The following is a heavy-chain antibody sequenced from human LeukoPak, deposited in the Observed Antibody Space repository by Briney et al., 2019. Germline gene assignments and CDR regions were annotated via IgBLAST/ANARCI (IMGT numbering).Heavy chain of an antibody. D-gene: IGHD3-3*01. CDR2: IYYSGST. V-gene: IGHV4-39*01. CDR1: GGSISSSSYY. CDR3: ARQSNDFWSGYPNWFDP. J-gene: IGHJ5*02. Sequence: SETLSLTCTVSGGSISSSSYYWGWIRQPPGKGLEWIGSIYYSGSTYYNPSLKSRVTISVDTSKNQFSLKLSSATAADTAVYYCARQSNDFWSGYPNWFDPWGQGTLVTVSS.